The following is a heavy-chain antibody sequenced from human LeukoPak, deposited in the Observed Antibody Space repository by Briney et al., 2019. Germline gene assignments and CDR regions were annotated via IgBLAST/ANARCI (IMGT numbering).Heavy chain of an antibody. CDR1: GFTFSSYA. V-gene: IGHV3-15*01. Sequence: PGGSLRLSCAASGFTFSSYAMSWVRQAPGKGLEWVGRIKSKTHGGTTDYAAPVKGRFIISRDDSKNTVYLQMNSLKTDDTAVYCCTTDRGIMELPLFDFWGLGTRVTVSS. J-gene: IGHJ5*01. D-gene: IGHD3-10*01. CDR2: IKSKTHGGTT. CDR3: TTDRGIMELPLFDF.